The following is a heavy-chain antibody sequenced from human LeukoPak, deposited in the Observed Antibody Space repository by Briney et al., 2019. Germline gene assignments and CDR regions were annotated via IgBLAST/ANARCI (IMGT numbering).Heavy chain of an antibody. CDR2: IYPGDSDT. CDR1: GYSFANYW. J-gene: IGHJ4*02. V-gene: IGHV5-51*01. Sequence: GEPLQISCDGSGYSFANYWIGWVRQMPGEGLEWMGIIYPGDSDTRYSPSFQGQVTISADKSISTAYLQWSSLEASDTAMYYCARLVRRCTGGTCYPSYFDYWSQGTLVTVSS. D-gene: IGHD2-15*01. CDR3: ARLVRRCTGGTCYPSYFDY.